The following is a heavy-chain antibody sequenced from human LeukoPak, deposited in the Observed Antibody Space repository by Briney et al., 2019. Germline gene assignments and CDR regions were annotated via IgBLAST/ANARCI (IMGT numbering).Heavy chain of an antibody. Sequence: SETLSLTCTVSGGSITSSTYYWGWIRQPPGKGLEWIGSMYYSGSTYYNPSLKSRVTISVDTSKNQFSLKLSSVTAADTALYYCSRASSTSFYDFWGQGTLVTVSS. V-gene: IGHV4-39*07. CDR1: GGSITSSTYY. CDR2: MYYSGST. D-gene: IGHD2/OR15-2a*01. CDR3: SRASSTSFYDF. J-gene: IGHJ4*02.